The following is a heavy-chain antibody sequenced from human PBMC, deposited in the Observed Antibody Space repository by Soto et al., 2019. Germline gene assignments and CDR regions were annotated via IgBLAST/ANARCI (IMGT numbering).Heavy chain of an antibody. J-gene: IGHJ4*02. CDR3: ARPASTDYDSLQPLDS. V-gene: IGHV3-74*01. D-gene: IGHD5-12*01. CDR1: GFTFDYSW. CDR2: INSDATIR. Sequence: GGSLRLSCAASGFTFDYSWMHWVRQVPGKGLVWVSRINSDATIRTYADSVKGRFTISRDNTESTLYLQMNGLRAEDTAVYYCARPASTDYDSLQPLDSWGQGALVTVSS.